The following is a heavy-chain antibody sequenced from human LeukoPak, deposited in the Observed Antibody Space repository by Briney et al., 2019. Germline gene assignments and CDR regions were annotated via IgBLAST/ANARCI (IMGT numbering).Heavy chain of an antibody. CDR2: IIPILGIA. V-gene: IGHV1-69*04. Sequence: GASVKVSCKASGGTFSSYAISWVRQAPGQGLEWMGRIIPILGIANYAQKFQGRVTITADKSTSTAYIELSSLRSEDTAVYYRARDTGVVITTGVDYWGQGTLVTVSS. CDR3: ARDTGVVITTGVDY. D-gene: IGHD3-22*01. J-gene: IGHJ4*02. CDR1: GGTFSSYA.